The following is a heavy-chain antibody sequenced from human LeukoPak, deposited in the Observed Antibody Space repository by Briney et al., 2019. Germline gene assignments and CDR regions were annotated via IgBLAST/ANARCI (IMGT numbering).Heavy chain of an antibody. CDR1: GGSFSGYY. Sequence: SETLSLTCAVYGGSFSGYYWSWIRQPPGKGLEWIGEINHSGSTNYNPSLKSRVTISVDTSKNQFSLKLSSVTAADTAVYYCARGECISTSCPPNWFDPWGQGTLVTVSS. CDR2: INHSGST. CDR3: ARGECISTSCPPNWFDP. V-gene: IGHV4-34*01. J-gene: IGHJ5*02. D-gene: IGHD2-2*01.